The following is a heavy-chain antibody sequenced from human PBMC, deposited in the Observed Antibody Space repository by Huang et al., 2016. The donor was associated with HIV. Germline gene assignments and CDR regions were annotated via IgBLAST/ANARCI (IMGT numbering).Heavy chain of an antibody. Sequence: LQLQESGPGLVKSSETLSLICTVSGGSISSRSYYWGWIRQPPGKGPVWIGSIYYSGNTYYNPPLKSRVTISVDTSKNQFSLKVNAVTAADTAVYYCARHGRVAGHYYNNMDVWGRGTTVTVSS. CDR3: ARHGRVAGHYYNNMDV. D-gene: IGHD6-19*01. CDR2: IYYSGNT. CDR1: GGSISSRSYY. J-gene: IGHJ6*02. V-gene: IGHV4-39*01.